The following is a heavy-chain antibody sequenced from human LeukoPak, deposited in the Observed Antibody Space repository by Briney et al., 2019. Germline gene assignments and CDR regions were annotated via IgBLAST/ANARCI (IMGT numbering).Heavy chain of an antibody. CDR1: GFSFNSYN. CDR2: ISSSSSTI. V-gene: IGHV3-48*01. Sequence: GGSLRLSCAASGFSFNSYNMNWVRQAPGKGLEWVSYISSSSSTISYADSVKVRFTVSRDNARNSLYLQMNSLRAEDTAIYYCARGRPSPDYWGQGTLVTVSS. CDR3: ARGRPSPDY. J-gene: IGHJ4*02.